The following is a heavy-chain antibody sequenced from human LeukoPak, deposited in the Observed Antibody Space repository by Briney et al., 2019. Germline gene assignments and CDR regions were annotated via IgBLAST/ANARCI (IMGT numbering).Heavy chain of an antibody. J-gene: IGHJ3*02. V-gene: IGHV3-7*01. CDR1: GFTFSNYW. CDR3: ARNKRADI. Sequence: GGSLRLSCAASGFTFSNYWMSWVRQAPGKGLEWVANVKEDGSEKYYVDSVKGRFTTSRDNAKNSLYLQMISLRAEDTAVYYCARNKRADIWGQGTMVTVSS. D-gene: IGHD1/OR15-1a*01. CDR2: VKEDGSEK.